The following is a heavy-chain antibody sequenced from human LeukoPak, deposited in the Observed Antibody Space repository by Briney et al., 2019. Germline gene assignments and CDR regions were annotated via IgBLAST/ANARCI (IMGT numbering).Heavy chain of an antibody. CDR3: ARARNLSRNCSSTSCYLYYYYYMDV. V-gene: IGHV4-34*01. D-gene: IGHD2-2*01. CDR1: GGSFSGYY. Sequence: SETLSLTCAVYGGSFSGYYWSWIRQPPGKGREWIGEINHSGSTNYNPSLKSRVTISVDTSKNQFSLKLSSVTAADTAVYYCARARNLSRNCSSTSCYLYYYYYMDVWGKGTTVTVSS. J-gene: IGHJ6*03. CDR2: INHSGST.